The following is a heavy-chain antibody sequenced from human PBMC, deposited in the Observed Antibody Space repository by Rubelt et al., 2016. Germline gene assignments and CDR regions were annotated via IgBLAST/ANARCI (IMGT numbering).Heavy chain of an antibody. CDR2: IIGGGGTA. D-gene: IGHD5-24*01. J-gene: IGHJ4*02. CDR1: GFIFNNFA. V-gene: IGHV3-23*01. CDR3: AKNREVKDGYKYFDS. Sequence: EVQLLESGGDLVQPGGSLTLSCAASGFIFNNFAMSWVRQPPGTGLEWVSSIIGGGGTANSADSVKGRFTISRDNSNNKLFLQMNSLRAEDTAIYYCAKNREVKDGYKYFDSWGQGTLVTVS.